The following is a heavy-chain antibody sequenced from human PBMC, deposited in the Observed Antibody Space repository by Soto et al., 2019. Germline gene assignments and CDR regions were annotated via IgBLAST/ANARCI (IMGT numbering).Heavy chain of an antibody. J-gene: IGHJ6*01. CDR2: IMPVFPTP. V-gene: IGHV1-69*12. D-gene: IGHD3-10*01. CDR3: ARDKDRQQFGGNYCYIMDV. Sequence: QVQLVQSGAEVKKPGSSVKVSCKTSGGTFRTSAISWVRQAPGQGLEWMGGIMPVFPTPDYAQKFQGRVTITADESTGTAYMELSSLRSEDTAVYYCARDKDRQQFGGNYCYIMDVWGQGTTVTVSS. CDR1: GGTFRTSA.